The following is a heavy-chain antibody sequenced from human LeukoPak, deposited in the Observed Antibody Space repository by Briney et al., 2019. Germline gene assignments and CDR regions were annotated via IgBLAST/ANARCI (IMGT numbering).Heavy chain of an antibody. J-gene: IGHJ4*02. Sequence: PGGSLRLSCAASGFTFSSYSMNWVRRAPGKGLEWVSSISSSSSYIYYADSVKGRFTISRDNAKNSLFLQMNSLRAEDTAVYYCARVGYQLPSFDYWGQGTLVTVSS. D-gene: IGHD2-2*01. V-gene: IGHV3-21*01. CDR2: ISSSSSYI. CDR3: ARVGYQLPSFDY. CDR1: GFTFSSYS.